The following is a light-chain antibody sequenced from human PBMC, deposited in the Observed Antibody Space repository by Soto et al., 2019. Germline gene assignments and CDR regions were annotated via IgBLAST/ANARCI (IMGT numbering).Light chain of an antibody. CDR3: SSYATSTTLI. CDR2: EVS. J-gene: IGLJ2*01. CDR1: SSDVGAYNY. Sequence: QSVLTQPASVSGPPGQSITISCTGTSSDVGAYNYVSWYQQHPGKAPKLMISEVSNRPSGVSNRFSGSKSGNTASLTISGLQAEDEADYYCSSYATSTTLIFGGGTKLTVL. V-gene: IGLV2-14*01.